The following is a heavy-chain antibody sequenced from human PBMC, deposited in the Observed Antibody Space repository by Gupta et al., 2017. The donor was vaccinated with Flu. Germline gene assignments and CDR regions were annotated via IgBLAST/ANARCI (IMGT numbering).Heavy chain of an antibody. CDR2: ISSSSSTV. CDR1: SYS. D-gene: IGHD6-19*01. J-gene: IGHJ3*02. V-gene: IGHV3-48*01. CDR3: ARIYSSGWFDAFDI. Sequence: SYSMNWVRQAPGKGLEWVAYISSSSSTVYYADAVKGRFTISRDNAKNALYLQMNRLRAEETAVYYCARIYSSGWFDAFDIWGQGTMVTVSS.